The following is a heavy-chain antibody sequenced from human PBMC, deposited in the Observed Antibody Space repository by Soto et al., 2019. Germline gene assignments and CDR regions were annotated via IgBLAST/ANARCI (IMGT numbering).Heavy chain of an antibody. CDR3: ARTRSSWLQVDY. V-gene: IGHV4-31*03. D-gene: IGHD6-13*01. Sequence: QVQLQESGPGLVKPSQTLSLTCTVSGGSISSGGYYWSWIRQHPGKGLEWIGYIYNSGSTYYNPSLKRRITTSVDTSKNHFSLNLSSVTAADTAVYYCARTRSSWLQVDYWGQGTLVTVSS. CDR2: IYNSGST. CDR1: GGSISSGGYY. J-gene: IGHJ4*02.